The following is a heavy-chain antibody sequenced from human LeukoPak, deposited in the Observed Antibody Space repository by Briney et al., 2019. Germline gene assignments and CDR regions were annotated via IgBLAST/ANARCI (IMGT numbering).Heavy chain of an antibody. CDR3: AKFGRITIFGVVDY. Sequence: GGSLRLSCAASGFTFSSYWMSWVRQAPGKGLEWVANIKQDGSEKYYVDSVKGRFTISRDNAKNSLYLQMNSLRAEDTAVYYCAKFGRITIFGVVDYWGQGTLVTVSS. D-gene: IGHD3-3*01. V-gene: IGHV3-7*03. J-gene: IGHJ4*02. CDR2: IKQDGSEK. CDR1: GFTFSSYW.